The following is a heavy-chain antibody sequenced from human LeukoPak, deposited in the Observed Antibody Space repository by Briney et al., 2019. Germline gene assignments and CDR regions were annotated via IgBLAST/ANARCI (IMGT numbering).Heavy chain of an antibody. Sequence: GGSLRLSCAASGFTFSTYWMSWVRQAPGKGLEWVANIKQDGSEKYYVDSVKGRFTISRDNAKNSLYLQMNSLRAEDTAVYYCARGWLAAARLYYFDYWGQGTLVTVSS. D-gene: IGHD6-13*01. CDR1: GFTFSTYW. J-gene: IGHJ4*02. V-gene: IGHV3-7*01. CDR2: IKQDGSEK. CDR3: ARGWLAAARLYYFDY.